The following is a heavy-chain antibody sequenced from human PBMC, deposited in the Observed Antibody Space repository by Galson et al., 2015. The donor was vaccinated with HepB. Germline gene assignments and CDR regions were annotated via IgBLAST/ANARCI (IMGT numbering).Heavy chain of an antibody. J-gene: IGHJ4*02. CDR2: ITRSAYNT. V-gene: IGHV3-64D*06. CDR1: GFTFSLFS. D-gene: IGHD6-19*01. Sequence: SLRLSCAASGFTFSLFSMHWVRQAPGKGLEFVSGITRSAYNTDYSDSAKGRFTISRDDSKKELYLQMTSLRPKDTAIYYCGKGVFGNGWDFWGQGTLVTVSS. CDR3: GKGVFGNGWDF.